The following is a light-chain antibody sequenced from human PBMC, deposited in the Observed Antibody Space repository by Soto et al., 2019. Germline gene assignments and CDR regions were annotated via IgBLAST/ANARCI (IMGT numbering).Light chain of an antibody. CDR2: WAS. J-gene: IGKJ4*01. Sequence: DIVMIQSPDSLAVSLGERATINCKSSQSVLYSSNNKNYLAWYQQKPGRPPKLLIYWASTRESGVPDRFSGSGSGTDFTLTISSLQAEDVAVYYCQQYYGTPLTFGGGTKVEI. CDR1: QSVLYSSNNKNY. CDR3: QQYYGTPLT. V-gene: IGKV4-1*01.